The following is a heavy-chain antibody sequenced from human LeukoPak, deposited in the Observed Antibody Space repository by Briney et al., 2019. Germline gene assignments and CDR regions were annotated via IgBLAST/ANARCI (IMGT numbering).Heavy chain of an antibody. V-gene: IGHV3-30*18. D-gene: IGHD3-22*01. CDR1: TFTFSDYG. Sequence: PGGSLRLSCVGSTFTFSDYGMHWVRQAPGKGLEWVAVISYDGSNKYYADSVKGRFTISRDNSKNTLYLQMNSLRAEDTAVYYCAKAHSLVVTLSGVDYWGQGTLVTVSS. CDR3: AKAHSLVVTLSGVDY. CDR2: ISYDGSNK. J-gene: IGHJ4*02.